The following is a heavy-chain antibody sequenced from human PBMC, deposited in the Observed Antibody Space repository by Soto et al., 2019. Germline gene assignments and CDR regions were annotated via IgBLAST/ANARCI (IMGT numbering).Heavy chain of an antibody. CDR2: IYPGDSDT. CDR1: GYSFTYNW. J-gene: IGHJ3*02. CDR3: ARRGDTSITSDSFDI. V-gene: IGHV5-51*01. Sequence: GESLKISCKGSGYSFTYNWIGWVRQMPGKGLEWMGIIYPGDSDTRYSPSFQGQVTISGDKSLSTAYLQWSSLKASDTAMYYCARRGDTSITSDSFDIWGQGTMVNVSS. D-gene: IGHD3-10*01.